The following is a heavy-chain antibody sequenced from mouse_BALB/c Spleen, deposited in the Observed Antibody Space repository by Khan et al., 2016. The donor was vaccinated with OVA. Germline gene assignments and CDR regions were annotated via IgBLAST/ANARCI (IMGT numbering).Heavy chain of an antibody. Sequence: QVQLQQPGAELVNPGASVNLSCKASGYTLTSYWMHWVKQRPGQGLEWIGEINPSNGRTNYNEKFKSKATLTVDKSSSTAYMQLSSPTSEDSAVEYCARLLINFDYWGQGTTLTVSS. CDR2: INPSNGRT. CDR3: ARLLINFDY. V-gene: IGHV1S81*02. D-gene: IGHD2-1*01. J-gene: IGHJ2*01. CDR1: GYTLTSYW.